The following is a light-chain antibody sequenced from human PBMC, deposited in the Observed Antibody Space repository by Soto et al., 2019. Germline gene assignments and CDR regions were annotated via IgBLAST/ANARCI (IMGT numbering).Light chain of an antibody. CDR1: QSVLYSSNNKNY. J-gene: IGKJ1*01. Sequence: DIVMTQSPDSLAVSLGERATINCKSSQSVLYSSNNKNYLAWYQQKPGQPPKLLIYWASTRESGVPDRFSGSGSGTDFNLTISSLQAEDGAVYYCQQYYSTPRTFGQGTKVDIK. V-gene: IGKV4-1*01. CDR2: WAS. CDR3: QQYYSTPRT.